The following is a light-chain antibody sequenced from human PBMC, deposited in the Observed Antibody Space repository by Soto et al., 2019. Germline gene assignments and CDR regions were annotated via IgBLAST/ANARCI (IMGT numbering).Light chain of an antibody. CDR1: QSISSW. CDR3: QQYNSYPWT. V-gene: IGKV1-5*03. CDR2: KAS. J-gene: IGKJ1*01. Sequence: IQMTQSPSPLSASVGDRVTITCRASQSISSWLAWYQQKPGKAPKLLIYKASSLESGVPSRFSGSGSGTECTLTISSLQPDDFATYYCQQYNSYPWTFGQGTKVDIK.